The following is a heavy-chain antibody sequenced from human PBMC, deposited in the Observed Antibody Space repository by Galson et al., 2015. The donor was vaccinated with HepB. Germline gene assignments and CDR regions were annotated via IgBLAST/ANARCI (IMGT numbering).Heavy chain of an antibody. D-gene: IGHD6-19*01. CDR1: GFTFSNYA. CDR2: ISDSGGGT. Sequence: RLSCAASGFTFSNYAMSWVRRAPGKGLEWVSSISDSGGGTSFADSVKGRFTISRDNSKNTLYLQMSSLRAEDTALYYCAKVIKAQFSSAWYDYWGQGTLVTVSS. CDR3: AKVIKAQFSSAWYDY. V-gene: IGHV3-23*01. J-gene: IGHJ4*02.